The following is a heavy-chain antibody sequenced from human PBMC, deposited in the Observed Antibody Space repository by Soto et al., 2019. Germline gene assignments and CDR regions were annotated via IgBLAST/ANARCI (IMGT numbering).Heavy chain of an antibody. D-gene: IGHD3-3*01. CDR1: GFSFNSYV. V-gene: IGHV3-23*01. Sequence: GSLRLSCAASGFSFNSYVMSWVRQAPGKGLEWVSAISGVGDNTYDADSVKGRFTISRDNSKNTLYLQMNSLRAEDTAVYYCAKDWAHYAFWSDHYFDYWGQGTLVTVSS. CDR2: ISGVGDNT. J-gene: IGHJ4*02. CDR3: AKDWAHYAFWSDHYFDY.